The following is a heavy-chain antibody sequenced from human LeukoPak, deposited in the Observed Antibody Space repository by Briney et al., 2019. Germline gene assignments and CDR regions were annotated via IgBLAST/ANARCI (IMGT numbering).Heavy chain of an antibody. CDR2: ISAYNGNT. J-gene: IGHJ4*02. V-gene: IGHV1-18*01. D-gene: IGHD6-19*01. CDR1: GYTFTSYG. Sequence: ASVKVSCTASGYTFTSYGISWVRQAPGQGLEWMGWISAYNGNTNYAQKLQGRVTMTTDTSTSTAYMELRSLRSDDTAVYYCARDSSGWHEFDYWGQGTLVTVSS. CDR3: ARDSSGWHEFDY.